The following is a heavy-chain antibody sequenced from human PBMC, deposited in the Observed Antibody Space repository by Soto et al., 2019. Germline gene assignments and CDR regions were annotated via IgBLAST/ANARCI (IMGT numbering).Heavy chain of an antibody. CDR3: ARGSNMWDIVVVVAATPFDY. Sequence: EVQLVESGGGLVKPGGSLRLSCAASGFTFSSYSMNWVRQAPGKGLEWVSSISSSSSYIYYADSVKGRFTISRDNAKNSLYLQMNSLRAEDTAVYYCARGSNMWDIVVVVAATPFDYWGQGTLVTVSS. J-gene: IGHJ4*02. V-gene: IGHV3-21*01. CDR2: ISSSSSYI. CDR1: GFTFSSYS. D-gene: IGHD2-15*01.